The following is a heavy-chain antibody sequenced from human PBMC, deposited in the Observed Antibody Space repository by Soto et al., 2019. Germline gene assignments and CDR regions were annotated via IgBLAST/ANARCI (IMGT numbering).Heavy chain of an antibody. CDR1: GGTFSSYA. D-gene: IGHD2-2*01. Sequence: QVQLVQSGAEVKKPGSSVKVSCKASGGTFSSYAISWVRQAPGQGLEWLGGIIPIFGTANYAQKFQGRVTITADKSTSTAYMELSSLRYEDTAVYYCARDHGCSGVLLPAAICHYGMEVWGQGPTVTVSS. J-gene: IGHJ6*02. CDR2: IIPIFGTA. V-gene: IGHV1-69*06. CDR3: ARDHGCSGVLLPAAICHYGMEV.